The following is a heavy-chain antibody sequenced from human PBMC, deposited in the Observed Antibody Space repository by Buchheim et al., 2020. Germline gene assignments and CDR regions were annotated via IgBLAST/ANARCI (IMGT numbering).Heavy chain of an antibody. CDR3: AGGWTTADG. J-gene: IGHJ4*02. V-gene: IGHV3-7*04. Sequence: EVQLVESGGGLVQPGGSLKLSCAASGFTFSASWMNWVRQAPGKGLEWVANIRQDGGDKHYADSVKGRFTISRDNARNSLYLQMNSLRAEDTAVYYCAGGWTTADGWGQGTL. CDR1: GFTFSASW. D-gene: IGHD2/OR15-2a*01. CDR2: IRQDGGDK.